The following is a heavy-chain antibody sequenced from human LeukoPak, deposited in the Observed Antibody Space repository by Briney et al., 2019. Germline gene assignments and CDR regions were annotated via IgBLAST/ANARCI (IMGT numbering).Heavy chain of an antibody. D-gene: IGHD1-26*01. J-gene: IGHJ4*02. CDR1: GDSISNHY. CDR2: IFYSGNT. CDR3: ARDRGEGIVGTFDY. V-gene: IGHV4-59*11. Sequence: SETLSLTCTVYGDSISNHYWSWIRQPPGKGLVWIGYIFYSGNTHYNPSLKSRVTMSVDTSKNQFSLRLSSATPADTAVYYCARDRGEGIVGTFDYWGQGTLVTVSS.